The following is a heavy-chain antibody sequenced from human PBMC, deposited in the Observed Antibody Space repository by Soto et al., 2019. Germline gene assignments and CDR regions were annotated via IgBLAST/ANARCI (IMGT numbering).Heavy chain of an antibody. CDR3: ARDHFGFAAAVYYYYYYGMDV. CDR2: ISYDGSNK. V-gene: IGHV3-30-3*01. J-gene: IGHJ6*02. D-gene: IGHD6-13*01. CDR1: GFTFSSYA. Sequence: QVQLVESGGGVVQPGRSLRLSCAASGFTFSSYAMHWVRQAPGKGLEWVAVISYDGSNKYYADSVKGRFTISRDNSKNTLYLQMNSLRAEDTAVYYCARDHFGFAAAVYYYYYYGMDVWGQGTTVTVSS.